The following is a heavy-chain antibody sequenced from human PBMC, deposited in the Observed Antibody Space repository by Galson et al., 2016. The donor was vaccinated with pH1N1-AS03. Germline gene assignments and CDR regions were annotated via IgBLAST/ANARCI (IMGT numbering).Heavy chain of an antibody. CDR2: MYPANFDT. J-gene: IGHJ5*01. Sequence: QSGAEVKKPGESLKISCKASAYTFANYWIVWVRQMPGKGLEWMGIMYPANFDTRYSPSFQGHVTISADTSINIAYLQWSSLRASDTAMYYCARRISVTGREFDSWGQGTLVTVSS. CDR3: ARRISVTGREFDS. D-gene: IGHD6-19*01. V-gene: IGHV5-51*01. CDR1: AYTFANYW.